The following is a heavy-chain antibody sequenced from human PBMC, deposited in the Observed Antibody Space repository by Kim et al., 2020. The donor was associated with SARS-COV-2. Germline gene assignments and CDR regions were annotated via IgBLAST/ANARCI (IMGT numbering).Heavy chain of an antibody. J-gene: IGHJ3*02. CDR1: GFTFSSYG. CDR3: ARDMGGQIPGAFDI. D-gene: IGHD1-26*01. Sequence: GGSLRLSCAASGFTFSSYGMHWVRQAPGKGLEWVAVIWYDGSNKYYADSVKGRFTISRDNSKNTLYLQMNSLRAEDTAVYYCARDMGGQIPGAFDIWGQGTMVTVSS. CDR2: IWYDGSNK. V-gene: IGHV3-33*01.